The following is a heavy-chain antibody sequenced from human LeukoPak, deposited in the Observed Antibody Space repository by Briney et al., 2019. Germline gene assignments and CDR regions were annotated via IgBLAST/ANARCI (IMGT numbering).Heavy chain of an antibody. J-gene: IGHJ6*03. Sequence: GGSLRLSCAASGFTFSSYAMSWVRQAPGKGLEWVSAISGSGGSTYYADSVKGRFTISRDNSKNTLYLQMNSLRAEDTAVYYCXXXPWDSGSYPGHSYYMDVXGKGXXXTV. CDR3: XXXPWDSGSYPGHSYYMDV. V-gene: IGHV3-23*01. CDR2: ISGSGGST. CDR1: GFTFSSYA. D-gene: IGHD1-26*01.